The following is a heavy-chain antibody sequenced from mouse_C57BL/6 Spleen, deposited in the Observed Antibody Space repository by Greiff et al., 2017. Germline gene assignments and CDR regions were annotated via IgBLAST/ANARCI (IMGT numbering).Heavy chain of an antibody. CDR1: GYSFTDYN. J-gene: IGHJ1*03. CDR2: INPNFGTT. V-gene: IGHV1-39*01. CDR3: ASGTTVVAGEWWFAV. Sequence: VQLKESGPELVKPGASVKISCKASGYSFTDYNMNWVKQSNGKSLEWIGVINPNFGTTSYNQKFKGKATLTVDQSSSTAYMQLNSLTSEDSAVYSCASGTTVVAGEWWFAVWGTGTTVTVSS. D-gene: IGHD1-1*01.